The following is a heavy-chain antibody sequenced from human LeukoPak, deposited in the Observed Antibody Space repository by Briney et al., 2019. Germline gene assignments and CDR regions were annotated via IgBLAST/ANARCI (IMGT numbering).Heavy chain of an antibody. D-gene: IGHD3-22*01. CDR2: IYTSGST. CDR1: GGSISSGSYY. V-gene: IGHV4-61*02. J-gene: IGHJ5*02. CDR3: ARVPPGYYDSSGYYYYWFDP. Sequence: SETLSLTCTVSGGSISSGSYYWSWIRQPAGKGLEWIGRIYTSGSTNYNPSLKSRVTISVDTSKNQFSLKLSSVTAADTAVYYCARVPPGYYDSSGYYYYWFDPWGQGTLVTVSS.